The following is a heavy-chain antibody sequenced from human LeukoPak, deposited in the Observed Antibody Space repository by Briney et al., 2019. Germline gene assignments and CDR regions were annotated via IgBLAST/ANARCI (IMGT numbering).Heavy chain of an antibody. CDR1: GFTFSSYW. Sequence: PGGSLRLSCAASGFTFSSYWMSWVRQAPGKGLEWVANIKQDGSEKYYVDSVKGRFTISRDNAKNSLYLQMNSLRAEDTAEYYCAREMEYSSPGLDAFDIWGQGTMVTVSS. CDR3: AREMEYSSPGLDAFDI. CDR2: IKQDGSEK. D-gene: IGHD6-6*01. J-gene: IGHJ3*02. V-gene: IGHV3-7*01.